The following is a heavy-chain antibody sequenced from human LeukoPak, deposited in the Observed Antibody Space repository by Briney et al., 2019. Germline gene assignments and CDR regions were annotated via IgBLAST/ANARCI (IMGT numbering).Heavy chain of an antibody. CDR1: GFTFSNYT. D-gene: IGHD6-13*01. Sequence: GGSLRLSCAASGFTFSNYTMSWVRQAPGKGLEWVSAISANGGGTYYADSVKGRFTISRDNSKNTLYLQMNSLRAEDTAVYYCAKGSSPFDYWGQGTLVTVSS. V-gene: IGHV3-23*01. CDR2: ISANGGGT. J-gene: IGHJ4*02. CDR3: AKGSSPFDY.